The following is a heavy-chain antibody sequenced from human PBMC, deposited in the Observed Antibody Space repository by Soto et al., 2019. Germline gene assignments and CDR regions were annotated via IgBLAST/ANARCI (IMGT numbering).Heavy chain of an antibody. D-gene: IGHD4-17*01. CDR1: GFTFSNYE. CDR3: ARDRGQYGDFDY. CDR2: ISNNGAHT. J-gene: IGHJ4*02. V-gene: IGHV3-64*01. Sequence: GGSLRLSCAASGFTFSNYEMHWVRQAPGKGLEYVSGISNNGAHTDYAKSVKGRFTISRDNSKNTLYLQMNSLRAEDTAVYYCARDRGQYGDFDYWGQGTLVTVSS.